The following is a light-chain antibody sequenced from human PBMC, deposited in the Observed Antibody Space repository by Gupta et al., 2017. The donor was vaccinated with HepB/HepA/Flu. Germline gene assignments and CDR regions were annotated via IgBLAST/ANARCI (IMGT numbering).Light chain of an antibody. J-gene: IGKJ1*01. CDR1: QGISSY. CDR2: AAS. V-gene: IGKV1-8*01. CDR3: QQEYSSPRT. Sequence: AIRMTQSPSSFSASTGDRVTITCRASQGISSYLAWYQQKPGKAPKLLIYAASTLQSGVPSRFSGSGSGTXFTLTIXCLQSEDFATYYCQQEYSSPRTFGXGTKVEIK.